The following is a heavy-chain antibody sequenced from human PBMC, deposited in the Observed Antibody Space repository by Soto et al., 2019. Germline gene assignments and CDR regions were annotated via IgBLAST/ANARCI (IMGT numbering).Heavy chain of an antibody. J-gene: IGHJ4*02. CDR3: AHVDYTSSSGLRPYAY. D-gene: IGHD6-6*01. Sequence: SGPTLVNPTQTLTLTCTFSGFSLSTSGVGVGWIRQPPGKALEWLALIYWDDDKRYSPSLKSRLTITKDTSKNQVVLTMTNMDPVDTGTYYCAHVDYTSSSGLRPYAYWGQGTLVTVSS. V-gene: IGHV2-5*02. CDR1: GFSLSTSGVG. CDR2: IYWDDDK.